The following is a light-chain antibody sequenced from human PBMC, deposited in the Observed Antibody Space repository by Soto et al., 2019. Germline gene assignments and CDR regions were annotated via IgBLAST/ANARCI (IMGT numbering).Light chain of an antibody. J-gene: IGKJ4*01. CDR3: QQYDRWPVT. CDR1: QSISDT. V-gene: IGKV3-15*01. Sequence: EIVMTHSQATLSVSPCGRATLSFSAGQSISDTLAWYQQKPGQAPRLLIHGASTRATGFPPRFIGSGSGTEFTLTIDRLQSADFAVYYCQQYDRWPVTCGGGTKVDIK. CDR2: GAS.